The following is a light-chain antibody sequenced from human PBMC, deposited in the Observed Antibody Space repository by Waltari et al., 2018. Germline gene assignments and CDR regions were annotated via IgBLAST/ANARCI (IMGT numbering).Light chain of an antibody. CDR3: TSHTTTSTLV. J-gene: IGLJ2*01. V-gene: IGLV2-14*01. Sequence: QSALTQPASGSGSPGQSITLSCTGTRSDIGSSDYVSWYQQHPGKAPKLIIYEVSDRPSGVSYRFSGSKSGNTASLTIFGLQPEDEADYHCTSHTTTSTLVFGGGTRLTVL. CDR2: EVS. CDR1: RSDIGSSDY.